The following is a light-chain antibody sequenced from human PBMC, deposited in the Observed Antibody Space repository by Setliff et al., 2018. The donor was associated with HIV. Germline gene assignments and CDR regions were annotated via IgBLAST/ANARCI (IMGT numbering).Light chain of an antibody. CDR3: SSYADSDIWV. J-gene: IGLJ3*02. CDR1: SSDVGSYSY. V-gene: IGLV2-23*02. CDR2: DVT. Sequence: QSALTQPASVSGSPGQSITISCTGTSSDVGSYSYVSWYQQHPGKAPKLMIYDVTQRPSGISDRFSGSKSANMASLTISGLQSDDEALYFCSSYADSDIWVFGGGTKVTVL.